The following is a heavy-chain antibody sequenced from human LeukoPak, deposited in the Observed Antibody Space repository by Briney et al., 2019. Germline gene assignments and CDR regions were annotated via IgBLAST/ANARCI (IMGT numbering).Heavy chain of an antibody. CDR2: IYYSGST. Sequence: SETLSLTCTVSGGSISSYYWSWIRQPPGKGLEWIGYIYYSGSTNYNPSLKSRVTISADTSKNQFSLKLTSVTAADTAVYFCARHYGGSYYNWFHPWGQGTLVTVSS. J-gene: IGHJ5*02. V-gene: IGHV4-59*08. CDR1: GGSISSYY. CDR3: ARHYGGSYYNWFHP. D-gene: IGHD1-26*01.